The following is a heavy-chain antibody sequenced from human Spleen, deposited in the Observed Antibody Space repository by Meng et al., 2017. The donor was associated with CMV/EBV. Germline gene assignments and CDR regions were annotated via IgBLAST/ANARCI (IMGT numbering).Heavy chain of an antibody. Sequence: LSLTCAASGFHFSTYWMSWVRQAPGKALEWVANINQDGSEKNYVASVKGRFTISRDNAKNSMYLQMNSLRADDTAVYYCGRDMDVWGQGTTVTVSS. CDR3: GRDMDV. J-gene: IGHJ6*02. CDR2: INQDGSEK. CDR1: GFHFSTYW. V-gene: IGHV3-7*01.